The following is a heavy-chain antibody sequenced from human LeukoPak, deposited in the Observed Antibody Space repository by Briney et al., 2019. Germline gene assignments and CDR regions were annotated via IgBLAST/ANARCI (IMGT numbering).Heavy chain of an antibody. CDR3: ARDQYNYGPLDC. CDR1: GFTFSTSG. Sequence: QPGRSLRLSCAASGFTFSTSGMHWVRQAPGKGLEWLAVIWYDGSNKYYGDSVKGRFTISRDNSKNTLFLQVNSLRAEDTAVYYCARDQYNYGPLDCWGQGTLVTVSS. D-gene: IGHD5-18*01. J-gene: IGHJ4*02. V-gene: IGHV3-33*01. CDR2: IWYDGSNK.